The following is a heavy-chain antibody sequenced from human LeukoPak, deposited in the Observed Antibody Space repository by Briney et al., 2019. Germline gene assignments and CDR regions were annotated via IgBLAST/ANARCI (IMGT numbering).Heavy chain of an antibody. J-gene: IGHJ4*02. V-gene: IGHV3-23*01. CDR2: ISAGDDST. D-gene: IGHD6-13*01. Sequence: GGSLRLSCAASGFTFNSYAMGWVRQAPGKGLEWVSTISAGDDSTYYADSVKGRFTISRDISKNTLYLQMNSLRAEDTAVYYCAKTTATADPFDYWGQGTLVTVSS. CDR3: AKTTATADPFDY. CDR1: GFTFNSYA.